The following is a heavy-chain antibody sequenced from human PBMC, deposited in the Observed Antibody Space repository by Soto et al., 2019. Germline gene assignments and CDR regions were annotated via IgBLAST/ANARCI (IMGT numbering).Heavy chain of an antibody. Sequence: PSQTLSLTCTVYYGSFSGYYWSWILKNPFKLLEWIGEINHSGSTNYNPSLKSRVTISVDTSKNQFSLKLSSVTAADTAVYYCARGLRGKVSRYSSSLYYDYWGQGTLVTVSS. CDR1: YGSFSGYY. D-gene: IGHD6-13*01. V-gene: IGHV4-34*01. J-gene: IGHJ4*02. CDR3: ARGLRGKVSRYSSSLYYDY. CDR2: INHSGST.